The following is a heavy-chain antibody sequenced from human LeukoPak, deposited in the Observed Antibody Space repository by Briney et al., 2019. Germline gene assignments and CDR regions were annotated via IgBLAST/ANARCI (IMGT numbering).Heavy chain of an antibody. Sequence: ASVKVSCKASGYTXTDYYMHWVRQAPGQGLEWMGWSNPNSGGTNFAQKFQGRVTMTTDTSISTAYVEVSRLRSDDTAVYYCARVRIGQQLDKYYYYAMDVWGQGTTVTVSS. CDR3: ARVRIGQQLDKYYYYAMDV. D-gene: IGHD6-13*01. V-gene: IGHV1-2*02. J-gene: IGHJ6*02. CDR1: GYTXTDYY. CDR2: SNPNSGGT.